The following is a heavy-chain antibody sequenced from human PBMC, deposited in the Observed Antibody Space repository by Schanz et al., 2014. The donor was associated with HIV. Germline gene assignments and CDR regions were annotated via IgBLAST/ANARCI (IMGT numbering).Heavy chain of an antibody. CDR2: TSYDGTKK. V-gene: IGHV3-30*18. D-gene: IGHD3-22*01. Sequence: QVQLVESGGGVVQPGRSLRLSCVASGFNFNSYGMHWVRQAPGKGLEWVAVTSYDGTKKHYADSVKGRFTVSRDNAKNTVYLQMKSLRVEDTAVYYCAKDRNYYDSRFLGKGNYYYYYGMDVWGQGTTVTISS. CDR3: AKDRNYYDSRFLGKGNYYYYYGMDV. J-gene: IGHJ6*02. CDR1: GFNFNSYG.